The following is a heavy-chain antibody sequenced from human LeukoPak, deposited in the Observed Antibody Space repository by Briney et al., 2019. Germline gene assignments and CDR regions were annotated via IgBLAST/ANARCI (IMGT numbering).Heavy chain of an antibody. V-gene: IGHV4-39*01. Sequence: SETLSLTCTVSGGSISSSSYYWGWIRQPPGKGLEWIGSIYYSGSTYYNPSLKSRVTISVDTSKNQFSLKLSSVTAADTAVYYCARHVLGCGGDCYRLDAFDIWGQGTMVTVSS. CDR3: ARHVLGCGGDCYRLDAFDI. CDR1: GGSISSSSYY. CDR2: IYYSGST. J-gene: IGHJ3*02. D-gene: IGHD2-21*01.